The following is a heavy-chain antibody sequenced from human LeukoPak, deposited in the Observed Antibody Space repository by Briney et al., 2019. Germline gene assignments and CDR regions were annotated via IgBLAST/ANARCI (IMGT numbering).Heavy chain of an antibody. J-gene: IGHJ5*02. CDR2: IKSKTDGGTT. V-gene: IGHV3-15*01. CDR3: TTEDPITIFGVVIKVFDP. CDR1: GFTFSNAW. Sequence: GGSLRLSCAASGFTFSNAWMSWVRQAPGKGLEWVGRIKSKTDGGTTDYAAPVKGRFTISRDDSNNTLYLQMNSLKTEDTAVYYCTTEDPITIFGVVIKVFDPWGQGTLVTVSS. D-gene: IGHD3-3*01.